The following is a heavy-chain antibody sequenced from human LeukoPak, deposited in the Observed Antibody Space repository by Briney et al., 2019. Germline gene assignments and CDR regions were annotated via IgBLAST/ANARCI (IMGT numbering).Heavy chain of an antibody. Sequence: GGSLRLSCAASGFTFSSYWMHWVRHAPGKGLVWVSRINSDGSSTSYADSVKGRFTISRDNAKNTLYLQMNSLRAEDTAVYYCARDPQTLRYFDWLSSTQAPSGGMDVWGQGTTVTVSS. J-gene: IGHJ6*02. CDR3: ARDPQTLRYFDWLSSTQAPSGGMDV. V-gene: IGHV3-74*01. CDR2: INSDGSST. CDR1: GFTFSSYW. D-gene: IGHD3-9*01.